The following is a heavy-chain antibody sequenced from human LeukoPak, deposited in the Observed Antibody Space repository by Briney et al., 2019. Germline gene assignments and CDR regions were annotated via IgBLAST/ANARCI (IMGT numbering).Heavy chain of an antibody. CDR2: IYYSGST. CDR3: ARGRSGIYDY. V-gene: IGHV4-39*07. CDR1: GGSISSSSYY. D-gene: IGHD1-26*01. J-gene: IGHJ4*02. Sequence: PSETLSLTCTVSGGSISSSSYYWGWIRQPPGKGLEWIGSIYYSGSTYYNPSLKSRVTISVDTSKNQFSLKLSSVTAADTAVYYCARGRSGIYDYWGQGTLVTVSS.